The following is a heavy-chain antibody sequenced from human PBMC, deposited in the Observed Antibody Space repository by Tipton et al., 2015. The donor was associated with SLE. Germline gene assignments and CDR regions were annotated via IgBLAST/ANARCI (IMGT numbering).Heavy chain of an antibody. D-gene: IGHD4-23*01. CDR2: IYHSGST. CDR3: ARDQTTVVTRGYYYYYMDV. CDR1: GGSFSDYY. J-gene: IGHJ6*03. V-gene: IGHV4-34*01. Sequence: TLSLTCVVYGGSFSDYYWSWIRQPPGKGLEWIGTIYHSGSTYYNPSLKSRVTISVDTSKNQLSLKLSSVTAADTAVYYCARDQTTVVTRGYYYYYMDVWGKGTTVTVSS.